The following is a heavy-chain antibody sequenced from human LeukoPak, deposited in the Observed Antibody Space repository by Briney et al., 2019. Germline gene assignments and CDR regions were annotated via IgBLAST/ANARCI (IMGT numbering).Heavy chain of an antibody. J-gene: IGHJ4*02. CDR2: INLNSGGT. CDR1: GYTFTGSY. Sequence: GASVTVSFRASGYTFTGSYMHWVRQAPGQGLEWMGWINLNSGGTNYAQKFQDRVTMTRDTSTSTAYMELSRLTSDDTAVYYCARDGAFDYWGQGTLVTVSS. V-gene: IGHV1-2*02. CDR3: ARDGAFDY. D-gene: IGHD1-26*01.